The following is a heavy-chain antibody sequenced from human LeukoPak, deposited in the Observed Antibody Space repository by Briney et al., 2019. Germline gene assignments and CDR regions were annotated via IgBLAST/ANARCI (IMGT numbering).Heavy chain of an antibody. D-gene: IGHD3-16*01. J-gene: IGHJ4*02. Sequence: GASVKVSCKASGYTFTGYYMHWVRQAPGQGLEWMGWISTYNGNTNYAQKLQGRVTLTTETSTSTAYMELRSLRSDDTAVYYCARTLGHPSDYWGQGTLVTVSA. CDR2: ISTYNGNT. CDR3: ARTLGHPSDY. CDR1: GYTFTGYY. V-gene: IGHV1-18*04.